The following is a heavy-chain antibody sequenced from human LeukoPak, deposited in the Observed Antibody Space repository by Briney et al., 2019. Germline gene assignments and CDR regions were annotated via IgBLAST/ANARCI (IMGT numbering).Heavy chain of an antibody. D-gene: IGHD2-21*02. J-gene: IGHJ3*01. V-gene: IGHV3-74*01. CDR1: GFTFSHYW. Sequence: GGSPRLSCEASGFTFSHYWMHWVRQTPGEGLVWVSQIKGDGSNIKYADSVKGRFIIYRDNAKNTLFLQMNSLRAEDTAVYYCVREDPSDEAFDLWGQGTLVTVSS. CDR3: VREDPSDEAFDL. CDR2: IKGDGSNI.